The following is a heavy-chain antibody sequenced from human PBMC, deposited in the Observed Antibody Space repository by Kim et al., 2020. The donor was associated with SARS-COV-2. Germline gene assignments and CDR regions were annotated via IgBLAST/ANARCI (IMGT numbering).Heavy chain of an antibody. CDR2: INSDGSST. D-gene: IGHD4-17*01. V-gene: IGHV3-74*01. CDR3: ARGRYGGKTHLDY. J-gene: IGHJ4*02. Sequence: GGSLRLSCAASGFTFSSYWMHWVRQAPGKGLVWVSRINSDGSSTSYADSVKGRFTISRDNAKNTLYLQMNSLRAEDTDVYYCARGRYGGKTHLDYWGQGTLVTVPS. CDR1: GFTFSSYW.